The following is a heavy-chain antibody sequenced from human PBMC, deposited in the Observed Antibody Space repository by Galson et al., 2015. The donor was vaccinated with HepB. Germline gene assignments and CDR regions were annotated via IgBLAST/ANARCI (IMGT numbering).Heavy chain of an antibody. J-gene: IGHJ3*02. CDR2: FDPEDGET. CDR1: GYTLTELS. V-gene: IGHV1-24*01. D-gene: IGHD2-21*02. Sequence: SVKVSCKVSGYTLTELSMHWVRQAPGKGLEWMGGFDPEDGETIYAQKFQGRVTMTEDTSTDTAYMELSSLRSEDTAVYYCATLRLICRGDCHLGAFDIWGQGTMVTVSS. CDR3: ATLRLICRGDCHLGAFDI.